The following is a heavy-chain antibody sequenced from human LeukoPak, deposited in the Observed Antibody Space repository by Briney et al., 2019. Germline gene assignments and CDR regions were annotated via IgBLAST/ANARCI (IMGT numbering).Heavy chain of an antibody. V-gene: IGHV3-23*01. D-gene: IGHD2-15*01. CDR1: GFTFDDYG. Sequence: GGSLRLSCAASGFTFDDYGMSWVRQAPGKGLEWVSNISGREGRTYYADSVKGRFTISRDNSRNTLYLQMNSLRAEDTAVYYCAKSGLNRFDYWGQGTLVTVSS. CDR2: ISGREGRT. CDR3: AKSGLNRFDY. J-gene: IGHJ4*02.